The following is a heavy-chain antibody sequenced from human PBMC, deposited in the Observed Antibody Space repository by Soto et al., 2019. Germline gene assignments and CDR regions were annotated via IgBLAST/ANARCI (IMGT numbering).Heavy chain of an antibody. D-gene: IGHD2-2*01. CDR1: GWPVSSFC. CDR2: VCSSAST. Sequence: PSGTPSLTCYVPGWPVSSFCWTWTRQSPGKGLESTAYVCSSASTNYNPSLESRVAISLDTSKNRFSLRLTSVTAADTAVYFCARVRTEYAGLDYWGQGTLVTVSS. V-gene: IGHV4-59*02. J-gene: IGHJ4*02. CDR3: ARVRTEYAGLDY.